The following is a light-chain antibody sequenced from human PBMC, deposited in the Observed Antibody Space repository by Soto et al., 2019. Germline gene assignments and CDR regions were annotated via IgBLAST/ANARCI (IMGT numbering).Light chain of an antibody. J-gene: IGKJ1*01. CDR3: QQYGSPWT. CDR2: GAS. CDR1: QSVSSSH. Sequence: EIVLTQSPGTLSLSPGARATLSCRASQSVSSSHLAWYQQKPGQAPPLLIYGASSRATGIPDRFSGSGSGTDFTLTISRLEPEDFAVYYCQQYGSPWTFGQGTKVEL. V-gene: IGKV3-20*01.